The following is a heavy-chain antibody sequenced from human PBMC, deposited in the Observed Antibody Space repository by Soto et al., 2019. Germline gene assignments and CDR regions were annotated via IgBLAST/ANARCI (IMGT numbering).Heavy chain of an antibody. V-gene: IGHV1-18*01. CDR2: ISNYNGNT. CDR3: QRENPGGWFDP. CDR1: GYTFSTYG. J-gene: IGHJ5*02. Sequence: QVQLVQSGAEVKKPGASVRVSCKASGYTFSTYGISWVRQAPGQGLEWMGWISNYNGNTKYAQKFQGRVTMTTDTSTSTAYMDVRSLRSDDTAMYYYQRENPGGWFDPWGQGTLVTVSS.